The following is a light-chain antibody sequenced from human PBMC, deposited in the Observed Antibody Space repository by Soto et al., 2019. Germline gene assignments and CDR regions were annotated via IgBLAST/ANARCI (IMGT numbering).Light chain of an antibody. J-gene: IGLJ1*01. CDR3: SSYTSSSTRV. CDR2: DVN. Sequence: QSALTQPASVSGSPGQSITISCTGTSSDVGDYNYVSWYQQNPGKAPKLMIYDVNNRPSGVSYRFSGSKSGNTASLTISGLQAEDEADFYCSSYTSSSTRVFGTGTKLPVL. CDR1: SSDVGDYNY. V-gene: IGLV2-14*01.